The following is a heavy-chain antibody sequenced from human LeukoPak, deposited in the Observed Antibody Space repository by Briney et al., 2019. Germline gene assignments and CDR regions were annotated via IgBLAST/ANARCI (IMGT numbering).Heavy chain of an antibody. J-gene: IGHJ4*02. CDR2: IYHSGST. D-gene: IGHD3-10*01. CDR1: GGSISSGGYY. Sequence: PSETLSLTCAVSGGSISSGGYYWSWIRQPPGKGLEWIGYIYHSGSTYYNPSLKSRVTISVDRSKNQFSLKLSSVTAADTAVYYCARAVTGTGRQRYFDYWGQGTLVTVSS. V-gene: IGHV4-30-2*01. CDR3: ARAVTGTGRQRYFDY.